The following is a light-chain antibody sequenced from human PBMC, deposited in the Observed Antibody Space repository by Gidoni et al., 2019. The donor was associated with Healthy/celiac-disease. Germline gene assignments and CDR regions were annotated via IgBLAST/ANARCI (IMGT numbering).Light chain of an antibody. CDR3: QSYDSSLVV. Sequence: QSVLTQPPSVSGAPGPRVTIPCTGSSSNIGAGYDVHWYQQLPGKAPKLLIYGNSNRPSGVPDRFSGSKSGTSASLAITGLQAEDEADYYCQSYDSSLVVFGGGTKLTVL. J-gene: IGLJ2*01. V-gene: IGLV1-40*01. CDR2: GNS. CDR1: SSNIGAGYD.